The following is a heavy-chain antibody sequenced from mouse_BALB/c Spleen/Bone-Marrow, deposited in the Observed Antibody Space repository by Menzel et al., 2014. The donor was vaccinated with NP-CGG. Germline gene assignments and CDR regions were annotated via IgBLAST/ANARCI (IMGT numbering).Heavy chain of an antibody. CDR3: AKTTAAYYAMDY. V-gene: IGHV2-9*02. D-gene: IGHD2-13*01. CDR2: IWAGGST. Sequence: QVQLKESGPGLVAPSQSLSITCTVSGFSLTSYGVHWVRQPPGKGLEWLGVIWAGGSTNYNSTLMSRLSINKDNSKSQVILKMNSLKTNDTAMYYCAKTTAAYYAMDYWGQGTSVTVSS. J-gene: IGHJ4*01. CDR1: GFSLTSYG.